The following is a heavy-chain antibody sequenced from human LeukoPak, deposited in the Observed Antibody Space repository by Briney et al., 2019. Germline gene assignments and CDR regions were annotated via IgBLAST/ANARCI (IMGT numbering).Heavy chain of an antibody. J-gene: IGHJ4*02. CDR2: VSGGGGSP. V-gene: IGHV3-23*01. D-gene: IGHD6-13*01. CDR3: ARVGYSSAWYYFDY. CDR1: GFSFDNYA. Sequence: PGGSLRLSCAASGFSFDNYAMGWVRQAPGKGLEWVAVVSGGGGSPYYADSVKGRFAISRDRSKNAMYLQMNRLRVEDTALYYCARVGYSSAWYYFDYWGQGTLVTVSS.